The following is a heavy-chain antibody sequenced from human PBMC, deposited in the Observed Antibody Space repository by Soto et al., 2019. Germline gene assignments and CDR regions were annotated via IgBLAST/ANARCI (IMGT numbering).Heavy chain of an antibody. J-gene: IGHJ4*02. CDR3: ARGGERNSGFFDY. Sequence: TSETLSLTCTVPGDSIRTGDYYWNWIRQATGKGLEWIGCVYASGSTYYNSSLRGRVTMSIDTSKNQFSLELNSVTAADTAVFYCARGGERNSGFFDYWGRGTLVTVSS. D-gene: IGHD3-22*01. CDR2: VYASGST. V-gene: IGHV4-30-4*08. CDR1: GDSIRTGDYY.